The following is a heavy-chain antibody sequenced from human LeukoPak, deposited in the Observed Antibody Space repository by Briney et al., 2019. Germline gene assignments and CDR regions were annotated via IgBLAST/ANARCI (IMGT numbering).Heavy chain of an antibody. CDR2: ISYDGSNK. V-gene: IGHV3-30*03. D-gene: IGHD5-18*01. CDR3: ARDRGYSFGFDY. CDR1: GFTFSSYG. Sequence: GRSLRLSCAASGFTFSSYGMHWVRQAPGKGLEWVAVISYDGSNKYYADSVKGRFTISRDNSKNTLYLQMNSLRDEDTAVYYCARDRGYSFGFDYWGQGTLVTVSS. J-gene: IGHJ4*02.